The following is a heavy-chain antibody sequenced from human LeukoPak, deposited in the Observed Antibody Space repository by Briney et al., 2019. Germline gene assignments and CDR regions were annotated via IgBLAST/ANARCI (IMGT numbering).Heavy chain of an antibody. V-gene: IGHV3-23*01. CDR2: IRDSGGSGGST. CDR3: AKVVYDVLTGPMDV. Sequence: GGSLRLSCAASGFTFSKYVMSWVRQAPGKGLEWVSAIRDSGGSGGSTYYADSVKGRFTISRDNSKNTLYLQMNSLRAEDTAVYYCAKVVYDVLTGPMDVWGQGTTVTVSS. J-gene: IGHJ6*02. D-gene: IGHD3-9*01. CDR1: GFTFSKYV.